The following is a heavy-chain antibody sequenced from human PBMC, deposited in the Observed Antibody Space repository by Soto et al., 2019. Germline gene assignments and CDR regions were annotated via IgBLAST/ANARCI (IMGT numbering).Heavy chain of an antibody. CDR3: ARQIVGATSYYFDY. CDR2: IIPILGIA. D-gene: IGHD1-26*01. V-gene: IGHV1-69*02. CDR1: GGTFSSYT. J-gene: IGHJ4*02. Sequence: QVQLVQSGAEVKKPGSSVKVSCKASGGTFSSYTISWVRQAPGQGLEWMGRIIPILGIANYAQKFQGRVTITADKSMSTAYMELSSLRSEDTAVYYCARQIVGATSYYFDYWGQGTLVTVSS.